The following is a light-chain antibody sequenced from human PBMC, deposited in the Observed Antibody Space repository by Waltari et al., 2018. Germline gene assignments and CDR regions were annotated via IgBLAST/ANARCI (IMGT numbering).Light chain of an antibody. CDR3: CSYAGDYTLV. CDR1: GSDVGRYNY. V-gene: IGLV2-11*01. CDR2: DVY. Sequence: QSALTQPRSVSGSPGKSVTISCTGTGSDVGRYNYVSWYQQYPGKAPKLMISDVYERPSGVPDRFSGSRSGNTASLTISGLQAEDEAVYYCCSYAGDYTLVFGGGTEVTVL. J-gene: IGLJ2*01.